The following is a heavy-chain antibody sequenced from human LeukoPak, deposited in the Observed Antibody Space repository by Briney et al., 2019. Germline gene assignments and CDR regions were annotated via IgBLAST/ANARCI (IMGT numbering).Heavy chain of an antibody. CDR3: ARNTAPGYGLDV. CDR1: GYTFTGYY. D-gene: IGHD5-18*01. Sequence: ASVKVSCKASGYTFTGYYIHWVRQAPGQGFEWMGWIHPNSGATGYAQNFQGRVTMTRDTSISTAYMDLSRLRSDDTAVYYCARNTAPGYGLDVWGQGTPVTVSS. J-gene: IGHJ6*02. V-gene: IGHV1-2*02. CDR2: IHPNSGAT.